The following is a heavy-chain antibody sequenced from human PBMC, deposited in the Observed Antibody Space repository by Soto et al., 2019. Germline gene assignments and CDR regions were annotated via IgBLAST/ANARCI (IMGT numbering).Heavy chain of an antibody. CDR2: ISYDGSNK. CDR3: ARDLAWNDEYFDGNWFDP. Sequence: GGSLRLSCAASGFTFSSYAMHWVRQAPGKGLEWVAVISYDGSNKYYADSVKGRFTISRDNSKNTLYLQMNSLRAEDTAVYYCARDLAWNDEYFDGNWFDPWGQGTLVTVSS. J-gene: IGHJ5*02. CDR1: GFTFSSYA. D-gene: IGHD3-9*01. V-gene: IGHV3-30-3*01.